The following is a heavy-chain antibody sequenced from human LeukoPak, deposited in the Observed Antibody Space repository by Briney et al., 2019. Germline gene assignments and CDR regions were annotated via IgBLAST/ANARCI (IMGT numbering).Heavy chain of an antibody. Sequence: GGSLRLSCAASGFTFSSYAMSWVRQAPGKGLEWVSAISGSGGSTYYADSVKGRFTISRDNSKNTLYLQMNSLRAEDTAVYYCAKELYDSSGYYYELDCWGQGTLVTVSS. CDR3: AKELYDSSGYYYELDC. J-gene: IGHJ4*02. D-gene: IGHD3-22*01. CDR1: GFTFSSYA. V-gene: IGHV3-23*01. CDR2: ISGSGGST.